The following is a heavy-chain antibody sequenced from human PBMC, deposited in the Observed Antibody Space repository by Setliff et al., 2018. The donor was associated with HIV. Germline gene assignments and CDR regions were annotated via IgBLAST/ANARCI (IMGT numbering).Heavy chain of an antibody. CDR2: IYTSGST. Sequence: SETLSLTCAVSGGSISSGGYYWSWIRQPAGKGLEWIGRIYTSGSTNYSPSLKSRVTVSFDTSKNQFSLKMNSVTAADTAMYYCARIGFAAAGKPSNFDYWGQGTLVTVSS. CDR1: GGSISSGGYY. D-gene: IGHD6-13*01. CDR3: ARIGFAAAGKPSNFDY. J-gene: IGHJ4*02. V-gene: IGHV4-61*02.